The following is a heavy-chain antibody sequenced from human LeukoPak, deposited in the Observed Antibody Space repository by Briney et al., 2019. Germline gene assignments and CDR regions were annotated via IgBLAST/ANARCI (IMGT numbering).Heavy chain of an antibody. D-gene: IGHD3-3*01. CDR3: AKGDYDFWSGYYPRRYYGMDV. CDR2: ISGSGGST. V-gene: IGHV3-23*01. CDR1: GFTFSSYA. J-gene: IGHJ6*02. Sequence: PGASLRLSCAASGFTFSSYAMSWVRQAPGKGLEWVSAISGSGGSTYYADSVKGRFTISRDNSKNTLYLQMNSQRAEDTAVYYCAKGDYDFWSGYYPRRYYGMDVWGQGTTVTVSS.